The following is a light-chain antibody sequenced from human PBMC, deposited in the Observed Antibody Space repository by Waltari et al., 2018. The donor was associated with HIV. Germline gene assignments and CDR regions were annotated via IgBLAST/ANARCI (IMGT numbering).Light chain of an antibody. J-gene: IGKJ3*01. CDR3: QQYFDFPPT. V-gene: IGKV1-8*01. CDR2: GAS. Sequence: AIRMTQSPISLSASIGDKVTITCRASQDVSDSLAWYQKRPGKAPRLLIFGASTLQSGVPSRFSGSRSGPDFTLTIGCLQSEDFATYYCQQYFDFPPTFGPGTKVDIK. CDR1: QDVSDS.